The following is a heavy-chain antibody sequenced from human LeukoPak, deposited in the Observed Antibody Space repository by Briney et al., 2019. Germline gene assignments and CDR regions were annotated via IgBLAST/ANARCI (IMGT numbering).Heavy chain of an antibody. Sequence: ASVKVSCKASGYTFTNYYIHCVRQAPGQGLEWMGIIDPSGGSTSYAQKFQGRVTMTRDMSTSTVYMELSRLRSDDTAVYYCARYYYDSSGYPNFDYWGQGTLVTVSS. V-gene: IGHV1-46*01. D-gene: IGHD3-22*01. CDR1: GYTFTNYY. J-gene: IGHJ4*02. CDR2: IDPSGGST. CDR3: ARYYYDSSGYPNFDY.